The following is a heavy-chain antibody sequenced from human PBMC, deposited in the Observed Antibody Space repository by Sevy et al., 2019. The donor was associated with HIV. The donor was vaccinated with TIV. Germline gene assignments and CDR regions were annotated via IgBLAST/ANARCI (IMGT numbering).Heavy chain of an antibody. CDR3: AINSDYGMDA. V-gene: IGHV3-7*01. CDR1: GFTFRNYW. J-gene: IGHJ6*02. D-gene: IGHD4-4*01. Sequence: GGSLRLSCVVSGFTFRNYWMSWVRQAPGKGLEWVANINQNGTEIYSLNSLKGRFTFSRDNTKNTVYLQMNSLRAEDTAIYYCAINSDYGMDAWGQGTTVTVSS. CDR2: INQNGTEI.